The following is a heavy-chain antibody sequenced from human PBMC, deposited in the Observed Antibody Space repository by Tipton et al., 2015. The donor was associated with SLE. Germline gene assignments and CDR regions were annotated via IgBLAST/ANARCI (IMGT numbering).Heavy chain of an antibody. Sequence: GSLRLSCTASGFTFSRYWMNWVRQAPGKGPEWVAITKQDESEKYYVDSVKGRFTIFRDNAKNSLYLQMNDLRVEDTAMYCCARDDGRQGGDYWGQGTLVTVSS. CDR1: GFTFSRYW. CDR3: ARDDGRQGGDY. CDR2: TKQDESEK. V-gene: IGHV3-7*01. J-gene: IGHJ4*02. D-gene: IGHD5-24*01.